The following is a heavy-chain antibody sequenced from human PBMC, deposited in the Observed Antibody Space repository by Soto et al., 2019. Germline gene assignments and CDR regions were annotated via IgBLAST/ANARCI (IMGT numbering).Heavy chain of an antibody. CDR3: AREWGYCSSTSCYEGSVDNWFDP. J-gene: IGHJ5*02. D-gene: IGHD2-2*01. CDR1: GFTFSSYG. CDR2: IWYDGSNK. Sequence: GGSLRLSCAASGFTFSSYGMHWVRQAPGKGLEWVAVIWYDGSNKYYADSVKGRFTISRDNSKNTLYLQMNSLRAEDTAVYYCAREWGYCSSTSCYEGSVDNWFDPWGQGTLVTVSS. V-gene: IGHV3-33*01.